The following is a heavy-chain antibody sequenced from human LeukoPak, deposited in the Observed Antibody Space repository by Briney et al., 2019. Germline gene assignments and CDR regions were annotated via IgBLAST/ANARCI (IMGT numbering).Heavy chain of an antibody. V-gene: IGHV4-59*01. Sequence: PSETLSLTCTVSGGSISSYYWTWIRQPPGKGLEWIGYIYYSGSSNYNPSLKRRVTISVDTSKNQFSLKLSSVTAADTAVYYCARDFLFAFDIWGQGTMVTVSS. CDR1: GGSISSYY. CDR3: ARDFLFAFDI. CDR2: IYYSGSS. J-gene: IGHJ3*02.